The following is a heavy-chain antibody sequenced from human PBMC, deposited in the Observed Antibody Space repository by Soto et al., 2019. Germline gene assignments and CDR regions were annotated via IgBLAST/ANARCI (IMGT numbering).Heavy chain of an antibody. CDR1: GGSMGNYV. Sequence: SETLSLTCTVSGGSMGNYVCAWIRQPPWKGLEWIGYIHYSGTTSFFPSYNPSLRSRVTISEDTSKNQFSLKLLSVTTADTAVSFCAAGEASRRNLAQYYLDFWGQGTLVTVSS. CDR3: AAGEASRRNLAQYYLDF. V-gene: IGHV4-59*01. D-gene: IGHD2-2*01. CDR2: IHYSGTT. J-gene: IGHJ4*02.